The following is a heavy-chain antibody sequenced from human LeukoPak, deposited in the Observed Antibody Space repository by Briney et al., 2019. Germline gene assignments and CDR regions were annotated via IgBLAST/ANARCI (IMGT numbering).Heavy chain of an antibody. CDR1: GGTFSSYA. V-gene: IGHV1-69*04. D-gene: IGHD3-10*01. CDR3: ARAGSGSYRWFDP. J-gene: IGHJ5*02. Sequence: ASVKVSCKASGGTFSSYAISWVRQAPGQGLEWMGRIIPILGIANYAQKFQGRVTITADKSTSTAYMELSSLRSEDTAVYYCARAGSGSYRWFDPWGQGTPVTVSS. CDR2: IIPILGIA.